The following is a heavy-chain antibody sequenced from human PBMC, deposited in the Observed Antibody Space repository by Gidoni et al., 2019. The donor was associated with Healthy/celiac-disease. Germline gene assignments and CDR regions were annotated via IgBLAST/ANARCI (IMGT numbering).Heavy chain of an antibody. CDR1: GYTFTDYY. CDR2: VDPEDGET. D-gene: IGHD2-15*01. V-gene: IGHV1-69-2*01. Sequence: EVQLVQSGAEVKKPGATVKISCKVSGYTFTDYYMHWVQQAPGKGLEWMGLVDPEDGETIYAEKFQGRVTITADTSTDTAYMELSSLRSEDTAVYYCATDLDCSGGSCYSGRIFGWGQGTLVTVSS. CDR3: ATDLDCSGGSCYSGRIFG. J-gene: IGHJ4*02.